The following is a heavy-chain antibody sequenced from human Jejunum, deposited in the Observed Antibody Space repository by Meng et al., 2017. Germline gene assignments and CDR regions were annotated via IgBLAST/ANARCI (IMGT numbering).Heavy chain of an antibody. CDR3: ARERWEDYESRGFDS. CDR1: GGSISSDDYY. V-gene: IGHV4-30-4*01. J-gene: IGHJ4*02. D-gene: IGHD3-22*01. CDR2: IHYIGSA. Sequence: QVQLQESGPGLVKPSQTLSLTCTVSGGSISSDDYYWSGLRQPPGKGLEWIGYIHYIGSAFYHPALKSRATVSVDTSKNQFSLELKSVTAADTALYYCARERWEDYESRGFDSWGQGTLVTVSS.